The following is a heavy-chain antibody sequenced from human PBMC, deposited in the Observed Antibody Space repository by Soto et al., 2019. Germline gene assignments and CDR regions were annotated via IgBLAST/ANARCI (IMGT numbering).Heavy chain of an antibody. D-gene: IGHD3-9*01. J-gene: IGHJ4*02. Sequence: GGSLRLSCAASGFTFSGYWMTWVRQAPGKGLEWVADIKKDGTEKYYVDSVKGRFTISRDNDKKSVYLQMTGLTVEDTAVYRCARGTSYSDYSNDWFFDSWGQGALVTVSS. CDR1: GFTFSGYW. V-gene: IGHV3-7*03. CDR3: ARGTSYSDYSNDWFFDS. CDR2: IKKDGTEK.